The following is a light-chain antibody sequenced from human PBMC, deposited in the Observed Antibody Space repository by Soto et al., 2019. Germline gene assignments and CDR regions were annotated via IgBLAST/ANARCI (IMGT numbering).Light chain of an antibody. CDR1: QGVSSSH. CDR2: GAS. J-gene: IGKJ5*01. V-gene: IGKV3D-20*02. Sequence: EIVLTQSPGTLSLSPGERATLSCRASQGVSSSHLAWSQQKPSQAPRLLIYGASSRANGIPDRFSGSGSGTDLTLTISSLEPEDFAVYYGQQRSNWPSITFGQGTRLEIK. CDR3: QQRSNWPSIT.